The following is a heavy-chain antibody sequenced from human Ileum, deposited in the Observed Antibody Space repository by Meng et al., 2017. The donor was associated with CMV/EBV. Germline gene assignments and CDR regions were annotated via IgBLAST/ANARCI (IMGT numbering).Heavy chain of an antibody. CDR1: GFNFSHYG. D-gene: IGHD1-26*01. Sequence: GGSLRLSCAASGFNFSHYGHYGMHWVRQAPGKGLEWVAFIALDGTYKQYGDSVKGRFTISRDNSKNTLFLQMNSLRVADTAIYHCARRGRGSYPAYAMDVWGQGTTVTVSS. J-gene: IGHJ6*02. V-gene: IGHV3-30*02. CDR2: IALDGTYK. CDR3: ARRGRGSYPAYAMDV.